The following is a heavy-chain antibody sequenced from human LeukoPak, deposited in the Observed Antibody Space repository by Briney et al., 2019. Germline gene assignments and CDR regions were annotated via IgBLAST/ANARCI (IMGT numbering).Heavy chain of an antibody. J-gene: IGHJ3*02. D-gene: IGHD3-16*01. Sequence: GGSLRLSCAASGFTFSTYAMSWVRQAPGKGLEWVSAVTNSGGITYYADSVKGLFTISRDNSKNTLFLQMNSLRAEDTAVYYCAKRGDRGTYAFDIWGQGTMVTVSS. CDR3: AKRGDRGTYAFDI. CDR2: VTNSGGIT. V-gene: IGHV3-23*01. CDR1: GFTFSTYA.